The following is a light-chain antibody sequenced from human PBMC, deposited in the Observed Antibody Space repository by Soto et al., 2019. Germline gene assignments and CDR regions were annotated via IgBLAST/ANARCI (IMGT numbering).Light chain of an antibody. V-gene: IGKV3D-20*01. CDR1: KSVSSSY. CDR3: QQYGSSPYT. Sequence: EIVLTQSPATLSLSPGERATLSCGASKSVSSSYLAWYQQKPGLAPRLLIYDASSRATDIPDRFSGSGSGTDFTLTISRLEPEDFAVYYCQQYGSSPYTFGQGTKLEIK. CDR2: DAS. J-gene: IGKJ2*01.